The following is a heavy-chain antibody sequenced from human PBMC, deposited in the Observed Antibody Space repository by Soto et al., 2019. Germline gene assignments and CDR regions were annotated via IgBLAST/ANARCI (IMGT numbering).Heavy chain of an antibody. J-gene: IGHJ4*02. D-gene: IGHD3-10*01. CDR2: IYFDGSNK. CDR3: TRDRGSGSYFDY. V-gene: IGHV3-33*01. CDR1: GFSFSNHA. Sequence: QVQLVESGGDVVQPGTSLRLSCAASGFSFSNHAMYWVRQAPGKGLEWVAVIYFDGSNKFYADSVKGRFTISRDNSKNNLYLQMNSLRVEDTAIYYCTRDRGSGSYFDYWGQGTLVTVSS.